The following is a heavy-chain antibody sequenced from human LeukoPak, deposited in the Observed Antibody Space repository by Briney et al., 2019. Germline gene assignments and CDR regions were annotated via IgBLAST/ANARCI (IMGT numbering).Heavy chain of an antibody. CDR1: GFTFSSYS. D-gene: IGHD1-26*01. CDR2: ISRSSSYI. V-gene: IGHV3-21*01. CDR3: ARDALSGSYGGEFDY. Sequence: PGGSLRLSCAASGFTFSSYSMNWVRQAPGKGLEWVSSISRSSSYIYYADSVKGRFTISRDNAKSSLYLQMNSLRAEDTAVYYCARDALSGSYGGEFDYWGQGTLVTVS. J-gene: IGHJ4*02.